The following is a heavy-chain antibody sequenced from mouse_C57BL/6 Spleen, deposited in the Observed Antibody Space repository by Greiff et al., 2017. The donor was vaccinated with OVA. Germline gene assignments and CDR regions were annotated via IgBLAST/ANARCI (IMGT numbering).Heavy chain of an antibody. V-gene: IGHV1-80*01. CDR1: GYAFSSYW. J-gene: IGHJ2*01. D-gene: IGHD1-1*02. CDR2: IYPGDGDT. Sequence: VQGVESGAELVKPGASVKISCKASGYAFSSYWMNWVKQRPGKGLEWIGQIYPGDGDTNYNGKFKGKATLTADKSSSTAYMQLSSLTSEDSAVYFCARGDYGDFDYWGQGTTLTVSS. CDR3: ARGDYGDFDY.